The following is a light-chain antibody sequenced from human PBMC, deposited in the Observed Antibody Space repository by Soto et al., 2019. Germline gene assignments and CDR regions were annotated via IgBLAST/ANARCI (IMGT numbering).Light chain of an antibody. CDR3: ATWDTSLIAMV. V-gene: IGLV1-51*01. CDR1: NSNIGNNY. J-gene: IGLJ2*01. CDR2: DNN. Sequence: QSVLTQPPSVSAAPAQTVTISCSGSNSNIGNNYVSWYQQLPGTAPKLLIYDNNQRPSGIPDRFSGSSSGTSATLVITGLQTGDEADYFCATWDTSLIAMVFGGGTKLTVL.